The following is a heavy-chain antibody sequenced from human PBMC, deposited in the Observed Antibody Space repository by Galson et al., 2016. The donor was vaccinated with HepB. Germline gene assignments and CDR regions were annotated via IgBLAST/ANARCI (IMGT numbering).Heavy chain of an antibody. CDR1: GFSFSSYG. J-gene: IGHJ4*02. Sequence: SLRLSCAGSGFSFSSYGMNWARQAPGKGLEGISYMSSGSSTMYYADSVKGRFTVSRDNAKKSLYLEMNGLRAEDTAVYYCARRYSGALGYWSQGTLVIVSS. V-gene: IGHV3-48*01. D-gene: IGHD5-12*01. CDR3: ARRYSGALGY. CDR2: MSSGSSTM.